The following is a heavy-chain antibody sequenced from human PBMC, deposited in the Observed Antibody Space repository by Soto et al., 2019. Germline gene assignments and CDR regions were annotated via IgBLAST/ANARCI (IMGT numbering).Heavy chain of an antibody. CDR2: IDPSDSYT. Sequence: EVQLVQSGAEVKKPGESLRISCKGSGYSFTSYWISWVRQMPGKGLEWMGRIDPSDSYTNYSPSFQGHVTISADKSISTAYLQWSSLKASDTAMYYCARHRGYSGYDRAAFHIWGQGTMVTVSS. V-gene: IGHV5-10-1*03. J-gene: IGHJ3*02. CDR1: GYSFTSYW. CDR3: ARHRGYSGYDRAAFHI. D-gene: IGHD5-12*01.